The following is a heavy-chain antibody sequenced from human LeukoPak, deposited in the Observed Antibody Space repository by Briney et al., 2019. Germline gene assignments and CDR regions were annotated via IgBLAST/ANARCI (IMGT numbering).Heavy chain of an antibody. V-gene: IGHV4-38-2*02. CDR3: AREGSYYRYAFDI. Sequence: PSETLSLTCTVSGYSISSGYYWGWIRQPPGKGLEWIGSIYYSGSTYYNPSLKSRVTISVDTSKNQFSLKLSSVTAADTAVYYCAREGSYYRYAFDIWGQGTMVTVSS. D-gene: IGHD1-26*01. CDR1: GYSISSGYY. CDR2: IYYSGST. J-gene: IGHJ3*02.